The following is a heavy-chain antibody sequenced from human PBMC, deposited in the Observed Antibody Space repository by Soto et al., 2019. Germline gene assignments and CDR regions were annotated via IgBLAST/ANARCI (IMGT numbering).Heavy chain of an antibody. CDR3: ARTQGAEFQLLYAFEI. V-gene: IGHV1-69*01. CDR2: IIPMFGTA. Sequence: QVQLVQSGAEVRKPGSSVKVSCKASGGTFSTYAISWVRQAPGQGLEWMGGIIPMFGTAKYAQRFQGRFTITADGSTSTASMALTSLRSEDTALYFCARTQGAEFQLLYAFEIWGQGTMVTVSS. D-gene: IGHD2-2*01. CDR1: GGTFSTYA. J-gene: IGHJ3*02.